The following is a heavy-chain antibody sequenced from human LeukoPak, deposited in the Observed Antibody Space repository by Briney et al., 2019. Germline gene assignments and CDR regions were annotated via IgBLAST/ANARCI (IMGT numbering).Heavy chain of an antibody. J-gene: IGHJ4*02. CDR1: GGSLSSDY. CDR2: IYYSGST. Sequence: SETLSLTCTVSGGSLSSDYWSWIRQPPGKGLEWIGYIYYSGSTNYNPSLKSRVTMSVDTSKKQFSLKMSSVTAADTAVYYCARAGSDWLLDYWGQGTLVTVSS. V-gene: IGHV4-59*01. CDR3: ARAGSDWLLDY. D-gene: IGHD3-9*01.